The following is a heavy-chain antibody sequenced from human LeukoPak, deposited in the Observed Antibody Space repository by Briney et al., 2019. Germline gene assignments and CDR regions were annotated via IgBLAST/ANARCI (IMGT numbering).Heavy chain of an antibody. V-gene: IGHV3-48*04. J-gene: IGHJ6*02. CDR1: GFTFSSYS. CDR2: ISSSSSTI. D-gene: IGHD4-17*01. Sequence: PGGSLRLSCAASGFTFSSYSMNWVRQAPGKGLEWVSYISSSSSTIYYADSVKGRFTISRDNAKNSLYLQMNSLRAEDTALYYCAKVATVTTSYGMDVWGQGTTVTVSS. CDR3: AKVATVTTSYGMDV.